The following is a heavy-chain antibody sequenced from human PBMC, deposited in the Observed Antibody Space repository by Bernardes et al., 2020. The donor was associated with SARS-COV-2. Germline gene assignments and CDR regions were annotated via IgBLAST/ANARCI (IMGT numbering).Heavy chain of an antibody. CDR3: AKVGDTSGYPLEY. Sequence: SLRLSCAASGFTFSVYAMHWVRQVPGKGLECVAVISYDGNNKHYVDSVKGRFTISRDNSKNTLYLQMSSLRTEDTAVYYCAKVGDTSGYPLEYWGQGTLVSVSS. CDR2: ISYDGNNK. CDR1: GFTFSVYA. J-gene: IGHJ4*02. V-gene: IGHV3-30*18. D-gene: IGHD3-22*01.